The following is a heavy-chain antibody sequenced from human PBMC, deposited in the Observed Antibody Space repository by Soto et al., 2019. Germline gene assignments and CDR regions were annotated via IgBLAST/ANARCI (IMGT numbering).Heavy chain of an antibody. CDR2: ISGSGGST. J-gene: IGHJ4*02. CDR3: AKQSGSHLKYYFDY. D-gene: IGHD6-25*01. Sequence: PGGSLRLSCAASGFTFSSYAMSWVRQAPGKGLEWVSAISGSGGSTYYADSVKGRFTISRDNSKNTLHLQMNSLRAEDTAVYYCAKQSGSHLKYYFDYWGQGTLVTVSS. V-gene: IGHV3-23*01. CDR1: GFTFSSYA.